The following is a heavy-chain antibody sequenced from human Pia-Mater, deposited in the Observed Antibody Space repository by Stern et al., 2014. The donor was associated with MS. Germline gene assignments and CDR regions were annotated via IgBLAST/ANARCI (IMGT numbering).Heavy chain of an antibody. V-gene: IGHV3-11*01. D-gene: IGHD3-16*01. CDR3: ARGGKSAFSY. CDR1: GFSFSDYY. J-gene: IGHJ4*02. CDR2: IGTRGITI. Sequence: VQLVESGGGLVKPGGSLRLSCAASGFSFSDYYMSWIRQAPGKGLEWVSYIGTRGITIDYTDSVESRFTISRDNAQTSLYLQMNSLRAEDTAVYYCARGGKSAFSYWGQGTLVTVSS.